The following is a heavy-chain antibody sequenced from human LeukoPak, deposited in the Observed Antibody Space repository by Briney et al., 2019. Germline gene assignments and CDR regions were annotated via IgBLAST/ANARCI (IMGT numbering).Heavy chain of an antibody. CDR3: AREKGSSWYTDALDI. J-gene: IGHJ3*02. CDR2: IYTSGST. Sequence: SETLSLTCTVSGGSISSGSYYWSWIRQPAGKGLEWIERIYTSGSTNYNPSLKSRVTISVDTSKNQFSLKLSSVTAADTAVYYCAREKGSSWYTDALDIWGQGTMVTVSS. V-gene: IGHV4-61*02. CDR1: GGSISSGSYY. D-gene: IGHD6-13*01.